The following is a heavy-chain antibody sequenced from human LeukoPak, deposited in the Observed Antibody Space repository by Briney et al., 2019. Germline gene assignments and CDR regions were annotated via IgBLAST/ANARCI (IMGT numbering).Heavy chain of an antibody. V-gene: IGHV3-48*04. CDR2: ISSSSSTI. D-gene: IGHD1-14*01. CDR3: ARGKAGIHY. J-gene: IGHJ4*02. CDR1: GFTFSSYS. Sequence: GGSLRLSCAASGFTFSSYSMNWVRQAPGKGLEWVSYISSSSSTIYCADSVKGRFTISRDNAKNSLYLQMNSLGAEDTAVYYCARGKAGIHYWGQGTLVTVSS.